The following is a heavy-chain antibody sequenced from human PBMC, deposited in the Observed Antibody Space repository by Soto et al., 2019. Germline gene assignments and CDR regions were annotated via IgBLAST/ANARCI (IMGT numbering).Heavy chain of an antibody. CDR2: ISYGGST. Sequence: QVQLQESGPGLVKPSQTLSLTCTVSGGSINSGGYCWSWIRQHPGKGLDWIGCISYGGSTSYNPSLKTRVTMSADTSKNQFSRKLSSVTAADTAVYYCSRGILVWGQGTLITVSS. CDR1: GGSINSGGYC. D-gene: IGHD5-18*01. V-gene: IGHV4-31*03. J-gene: IGHJ4*02. CDR3: SRGILV.